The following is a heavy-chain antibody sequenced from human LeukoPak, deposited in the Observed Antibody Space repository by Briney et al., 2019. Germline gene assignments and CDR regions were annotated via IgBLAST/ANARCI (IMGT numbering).Heavy chain of an antibody. V-gene: IGHV4-34*01. J-gene: IGHJ6*03. CDR2: INHSGST. CDR3: ARGILWFGGGNYYMDV. Sequence: SETLSLTCAVYGGSFSGYYWSWTRQPPGKGLEWIGEINHSGSTNYNPSLKSRVTISVDTSKNQFSLKLSSVTAADTAVYYCARGILWFGGGNYYMDVWGKGTTVTVSS. D-gene: IGHD3-10*01. CDR1: GGSFSGYY.